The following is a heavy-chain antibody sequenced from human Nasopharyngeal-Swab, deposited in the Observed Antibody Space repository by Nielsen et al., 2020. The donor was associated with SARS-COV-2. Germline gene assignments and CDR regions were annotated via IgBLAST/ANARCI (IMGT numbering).Heavy chain of an antibody. Sequence: GSLRLSCAVSGGSISSSNWWSWVRQPPGKGLEWIGETYHSGSTNYNPSLKSRVTISVDKSKNQFSLKLSSVTAADTAVYYCARVGRYYYDSSGYYDYWGQGTLVTVSS. J-gene: IGHJ4*02. CDR1: GGSISSSNW. V-gene: IGHV4-4*02. CDR2: TYHSGST. CDR3: ARVGRYYYDSSGYYDY. D-gene: IGHD3-22*01.